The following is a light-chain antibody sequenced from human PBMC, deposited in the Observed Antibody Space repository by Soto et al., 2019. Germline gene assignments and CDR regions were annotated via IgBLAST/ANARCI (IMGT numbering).Light chain of an antibody. Sequence: DVHMTQSPSSLSACVGDTVTITCRASQNIDMYLNWYQQKPGKAPRVLISGASNLQSGVPSRFSGSGSGTDFTLTISSLQSEDFASYFCQHTFNSPPWTFGQGTKVDIK. CDR3: QHTFNSPPWT. CDR1: QNIDMY. V-gene: IGKV1-39*01. CDR2: GAS. J-gene: IGKJ1*01.